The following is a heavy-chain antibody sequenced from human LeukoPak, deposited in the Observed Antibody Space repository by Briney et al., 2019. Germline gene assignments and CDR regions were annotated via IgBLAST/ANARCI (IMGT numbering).Heavy chain of an antibody. CDR2: INFSGTT. CDR1: GGSIGSYY. J-gene: IGHJ4*02. Sequence: SETLSLTCTISGGSIGSYYWTWIRQPPGKGLEWMGYINFSGTTKYNSSLKSRVTISVGKSKNQFSLKLSSVTAADTAMYYCARDSSIWYRGAFDYWGKGTLVTVSS. CDR3: ARDSSIWYRGAFDY. D-gene: IGHD6-13*01. V-gene: IGHV4-59*12.